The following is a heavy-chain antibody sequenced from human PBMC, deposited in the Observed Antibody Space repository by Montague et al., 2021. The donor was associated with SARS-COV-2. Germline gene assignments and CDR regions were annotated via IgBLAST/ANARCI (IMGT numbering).Heavy chain of an antibody. Sequence: SETLSLTCTVSGFSIGSGDYWGWIRQPPGKGLEWIRSIYHSGATSYNQSLQSRLIMSVDTSTNQFSLMLTSVTAADTAAFFCVRAKAGGARNVFDNWGPGTTVTVSS. CDR3: VRAKAGGARNVFDN. CDR2: IYHSGAT. CDR1: GFSIGSGDY. V-gene: IGHV4-38-2*02. D-gene: IGHD3-3*01. J-gene: IGHJ6*02.